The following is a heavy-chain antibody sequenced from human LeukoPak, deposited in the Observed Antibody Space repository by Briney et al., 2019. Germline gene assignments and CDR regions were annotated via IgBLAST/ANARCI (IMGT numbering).Heavy chain of an antibody. Sequence: GGSLRLSCAASGFMFSSYWMSWVRQAPGKGLEWVSVISADSATTFYADSVKGRFTIFRDNAKNTVFLQMSSLRAEDTALYYCARKSASGNYPLDYWGQGTLVTVSS. V-gene: IGHV3-23*01. CDR1: GFMFSSYW. CDR3: ARKSASGNYPLDY. D-gene: IGHD3-10*01. CDR2: ISADSATT. J-gene: IGHJ4*02.